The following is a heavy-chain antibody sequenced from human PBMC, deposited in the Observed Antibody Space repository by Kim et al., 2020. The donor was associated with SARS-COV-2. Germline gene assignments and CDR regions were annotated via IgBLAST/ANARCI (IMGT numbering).Heavy chain of an antibody. CDR1: GFTFSDHY. D-gene: IGHD3-10*01. J-gene: IGHJ4*02. CDR2: TRNKANSYTT. V-gene: IGHV3-72*01. Sequence: GGSLRLSCAASGFTFSDHYMDWVRQAPGKGLEWVGRTRNKANSYTTDYAASVKGRFTISRDDSKNSLYLQMNSLRTEDTAVCYCVRYHYASGSSIWGQGTLVTVSS. CDR3: VRYHYASGSSI.